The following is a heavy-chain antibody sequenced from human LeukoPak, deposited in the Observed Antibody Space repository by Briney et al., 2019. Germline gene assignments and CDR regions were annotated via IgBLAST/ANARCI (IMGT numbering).Heavy chain of an antibody. Sequence: PGGSLRLSCAASGFTFSSYAMSWVRQAPGKGLEWVSAISGSGGSTYYADSVKGRFTISRDNSKNTLYLQMNSLRAEDTAVYYCAKDMGMVRLLEWSPPDRPNWFDPWGQGTLVTVSS. J-gene: IGHJ5*02. CDR3: AKDMGMVRLLEWSPPDRPNWFDP. V-gene: IGHV3-23*01. D-gene: IGHD3-3*01. CDR2: ISGSGGST. CDR1: GFTFSSYA.